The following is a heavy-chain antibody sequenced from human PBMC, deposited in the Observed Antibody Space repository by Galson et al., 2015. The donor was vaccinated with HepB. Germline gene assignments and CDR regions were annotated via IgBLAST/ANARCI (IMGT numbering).Heavy chain of an antibody. Sequence: SVKVPCKASGGTFSSYAINWVRQAPGQGLEWMGGIIPIFGTAKYAQRFQGRVTISADESTRTAYMELSSLRSEDTAVYYCARQDSRYCSSISCSFDYWGQGTLVTVSS. CDR2: IIPIFGTA. J-gene: IGHJ4*02. V-gene: IGHV1-69*13. CDR1: GGTFSSYA. D-gene: IGHD2-2*01. CDR3: ARQDSRYCSSISCSFDY.